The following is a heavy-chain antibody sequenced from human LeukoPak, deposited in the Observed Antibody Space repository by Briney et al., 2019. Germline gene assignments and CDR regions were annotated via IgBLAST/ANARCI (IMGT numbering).Heavy chain of an antibody. Sequence: GGSLRLSCAASGFIFSTYGMHWVRQAPDKGLESVAFIRYDETNKYYADSVKGRFTISRDNSKNKVYLQMNSLRAEDTAVYYCARDLSYYYDSSGSDYFDYWGQGTLVTVSS. J-gene: IGHJ4*02. CDR2: IRYDETNK. V-gene: IGHV3-30*02. CDR3: ARDLSYYYDSSGSDYFDY. CDR1: GFIFSTYG. D-gene: IGHD3-22*01.